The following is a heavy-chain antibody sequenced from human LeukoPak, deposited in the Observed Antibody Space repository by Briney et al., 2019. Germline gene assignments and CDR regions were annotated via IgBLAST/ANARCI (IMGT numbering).Heavy chain of an antibody. V-gene: IGHV3-30*02. Sequence: GGSLRLSCTASGFTFTNYGIHWVRQAPGKGLEWVAFIQYDGGNKYYADSVKGRFTISRDNSKNTVHLQMNSLRTEDTAVYYCAELGITMIGGVWGKGTTVTISS. D-gene: IGHD3-10*02. CDR2: IQYDGGNK. J-gene: IGHJ6*04. CDR1: GFTFTNYG. CDR3: AELGITMIGGV.